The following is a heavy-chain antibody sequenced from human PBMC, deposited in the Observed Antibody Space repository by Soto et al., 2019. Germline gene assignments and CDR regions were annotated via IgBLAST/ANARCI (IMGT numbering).Heavy chain of an antibody. CDR2: IHSSGDT. CDR3: ARGGFYVSGTYYLFDS. J-gene: IGHJ4*02. Sequence: QVQLQESGPGLVKPSQTLSLTCIVSGTSVNSGGYYWSWIRQYPGKGLEWIGYIHSSGDTYSNPSLKSRVSITGETSRNEFSLRLSSVTAADTAIYYCARGGFYVSGTYYLFDSWGQGTLVTVSS. CDR1: GTSVNSGGYY. V-gene: IGHV4-31*03. D-gene: IGHD3-10*01.